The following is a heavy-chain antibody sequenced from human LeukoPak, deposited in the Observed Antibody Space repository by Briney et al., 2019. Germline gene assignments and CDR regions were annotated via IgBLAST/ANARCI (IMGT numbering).Heavy chain of an antibody. CDR3: ASLIKSSGSYDY. J-gene: IGHJ4*02. Sequence: PSETLSLTCAVYGGSFSGYYWSWIRQPPGKGLEWIGEINHSGSTNYNPSLKSRVTISVDTSKNQFSLKLSSVTAADTAVYYCASLIKSSGSYDYWGQGTLVTVSS. CDR2: INHSGST. V-gene: IGHV4-34*01. D-gene: IGHD3-10*01. CDR1: GGSFSGYY.